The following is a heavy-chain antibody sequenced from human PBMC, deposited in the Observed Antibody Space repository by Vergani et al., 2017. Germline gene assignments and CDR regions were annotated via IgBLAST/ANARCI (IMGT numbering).Heavy chain of an antibody. Sequence: QVQLVQSGAEVKKPGASVKVSCKVSGYTLTELSMHWVRQAPGKGLEWMGGFDPEDGETIYAQKFQGRVTMTEDTSTDTAYMELSSLRSEDTAVYYCATASCYDFWSGPYNWFDPWGQGTLVTVSS. V-gene: IGHV1-24*01. D-gene: IGHD3-3*01. J-gene: IGHJ5*02. CDR1: GYTLTELS. CDR2: FDPEDGET. CDR3: ATASCYDFWSGPYNWFDP.